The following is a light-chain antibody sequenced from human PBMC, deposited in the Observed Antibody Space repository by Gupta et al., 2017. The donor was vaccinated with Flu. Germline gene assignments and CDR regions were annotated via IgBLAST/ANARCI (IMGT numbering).Light chain of an antibody. Sequence: ETQLTQSTSSVSASVGDRVTITCRASQGINRWLAWFQQKPGKAPRLLIYGASSLKSGVPSRFSGSGSGTDFTLTITILQPEDFATYYCQQANSFPYTFGQGTKLEI. J-gene: IGKJ2*01. CDR2: GAS. CDR3: QQANSFPYT. CDR1: QGINRW. V-gene: IGKV1-12*01.